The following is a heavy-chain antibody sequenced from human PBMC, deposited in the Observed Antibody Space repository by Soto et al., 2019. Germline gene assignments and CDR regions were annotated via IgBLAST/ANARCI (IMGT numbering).Heavy chain of an antibody. CDR3: AKPLWFGESVFDP. V-gene: IGHV3-23*01. CDR1: GLPFRVFG. J-gene: IGHJ5*02. Sequence: EVQLSQSGEGLYRRGGPLRLSLRALGLPFRVFGLGWFGRAPGKGLEWVSTIRGSAGNTYYVDSVKGRFTISRDDSTNTVYLQMNSLRAEDTAVYYCAKPLWFGESVFDPWGQGTLVIVSS. D-gene: IGHD3-10*01. CDR2: IRGSAGNT.